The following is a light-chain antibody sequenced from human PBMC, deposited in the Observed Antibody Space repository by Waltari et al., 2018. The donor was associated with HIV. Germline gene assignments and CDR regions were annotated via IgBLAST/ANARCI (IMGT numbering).Light chain of an antibody. CDR1: TINYNS. Sequence: QSALTQPASVSWSPGPSVTISSTGPTINYNSFPWYQQPPANAPKLIIFEGTYRPPGVSNRFSGSKSGNTASLTISGLQGEDEAHYYCSSYTASGSVIFGGGTNLTVL. J-gene: IGLJ2*01. CDR2: EGT. V-gene: IGLV2-14*03. CDR3: SSYTASGSVI.